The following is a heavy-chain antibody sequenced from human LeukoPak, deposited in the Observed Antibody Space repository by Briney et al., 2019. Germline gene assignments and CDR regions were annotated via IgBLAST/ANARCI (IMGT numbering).Heavy chain of an antibody. CDR3: AREAQYYDFWSGTKHTPNWFDP. V-gene: IGHV1-69*04. Sequence: SVKVSCKASGGTFSSYATSWVRQAPGQGLEWMGRIIPILGIANYAQKFQGRVTITADKSTSTAYMELSSLRSEDTAVYYCAREAQYYDFWSGTKHTPNWFDPWGQGTLVTVSS. J-gene: IGHJ5*02. D-gene: IGHD3-3*01. CDR2: IIPILGIA. CDR1: GGTFSSYA.